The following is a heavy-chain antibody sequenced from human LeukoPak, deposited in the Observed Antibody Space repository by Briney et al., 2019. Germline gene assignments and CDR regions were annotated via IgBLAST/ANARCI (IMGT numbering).Heavy chain of an antibody. CDR1: GFTFDDYA. CDR2: ISWNSGSI. J-gene: IGHJ6*03. V-gene: IGHV3-9*01. Sequence: TGGSLRLSCAASGFTFDDYAMHWVRQAPGKGLEWVSGISWNSGSIGYADSVKGRFTISRDNAKNSLYLQMNSLRAEDTALYHCAKDEVTATVLGYMDVWGKGTTVTVSS. D-gene: IGHD5-18*01. CDR3: AKDEVTATVLGYMDV.